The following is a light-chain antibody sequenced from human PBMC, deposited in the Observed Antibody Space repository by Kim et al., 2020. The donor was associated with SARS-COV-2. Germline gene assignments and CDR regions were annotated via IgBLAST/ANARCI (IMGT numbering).Light chain of an antibody. CDR2: DRN. CDR1: SLRSYY. CDR3: NSRDNSGYNVV. Sequence: SSELTQDPAVSVALGQTVRITCQGDSLRSYYASWYQQKPGQAPILVIYDRNNRPSGIPDRFSGSSSGHTASLTITGAQAEDEADYYCNSRDNSGYNVVFG. V-gene: IGLV3-19*01. J-gene: IGLJ2*01.